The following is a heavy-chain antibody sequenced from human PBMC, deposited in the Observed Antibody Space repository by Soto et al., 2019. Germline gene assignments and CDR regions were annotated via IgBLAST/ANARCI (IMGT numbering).Heavy chain of an antibody. V-gene: IGHV3-21*06. J-gene: IGHJ4*02. CDR3: ARARVYATGPLDF. D-gene: IGHD2-8*01. Sequence: GGALRLSCAASGFTFTSYTMNWVRQAPGKGLEWVSSISSSSDYIYYADSMKGRVTISRDNAKNSLFLDMNSLTGEDTAVYYCARARVYATGPLDFWGQGTLVTVSS. CDR1: GFTFTSYT. CDR2: ISSSSDYI.